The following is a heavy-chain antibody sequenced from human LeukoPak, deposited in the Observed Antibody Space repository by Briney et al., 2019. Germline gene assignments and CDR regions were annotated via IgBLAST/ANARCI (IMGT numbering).Heavy chain of an antibody. CDR3: ARAETYSSDWYDPFFDY. V-gene: IGHV4-38-2*02. D-gene: IGHD6-19*01. CDR1: GYSISTGSY. CDR2: IQYRGDS. J-gene: IGHJ4*02. Sequence: PSETLSLTCTVSGYSISTGSYWGWIRQPPGKGLEWIGNIQYRGDSYYNPSLKSRATISVDTSKNHFSLKLRSVTAADTAVYYCARAETYSSDWYDPFFDYWGQGTLVTVSS.